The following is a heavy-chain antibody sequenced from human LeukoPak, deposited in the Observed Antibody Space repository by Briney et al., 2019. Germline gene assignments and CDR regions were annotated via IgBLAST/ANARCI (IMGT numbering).Heavy chain of an antibody. V-gene: IGHV3-23*01. CDR1: GFTFSSYA. CDR3: AKRGDSSGYYFGYYYYMDV. CDR2: ISGSGGST. D-gene: IGHD3-22*01. J-gene: IGHJ6*03. Sequence: GGPLRLSCAASGFTFSSYAMSWVRQAPGKGLEWVSAISGSGGSTYYADSVKGRFTISRDNSKNMLYLQMNSLRAEDAAVYYCAKRGDSSGYYFGYYYYMDVWGKGTTVTVSS.